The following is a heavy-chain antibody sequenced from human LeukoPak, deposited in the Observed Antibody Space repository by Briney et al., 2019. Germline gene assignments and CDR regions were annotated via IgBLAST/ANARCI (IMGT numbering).Heavy chain of an antibody. V-gene: IGHV3-53*01. Sequence: GGSLRLSCAASGFTVSSNYMSWVRQAPGKGLEWVSVIYSGGSTYYADSVKGRFTISRDNSKNTLYLQMNSLRAEDTAVYYCARDHEGSFDYWGQGTLATVSS. CDR2: IYSGGST. CDR1: GFTVSSNY. CDR3: ARDHEGSFDY. J-gene: IGHJ4*02.